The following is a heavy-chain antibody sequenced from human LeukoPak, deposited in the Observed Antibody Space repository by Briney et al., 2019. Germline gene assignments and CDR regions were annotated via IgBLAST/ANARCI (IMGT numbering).Heavy chain of an antibody. V-gene: IGHV4-39*07. Sequence: SETLSLTCTVSGGSISDSRYYWGWIRQPPGKGLEWIGSIYYSGSTYSNPSLKSRVTISVDTSKNQFSLKLSSVTAADTALYYCASLGYSSSSYWGQGTLVTVSS. CDR1: GGSISDSRYY. CDR3: ASLGYSSSSY. D-gene: IGHD6-13*01. J-gene: IGHJ4*02. CDR2: IYYSGST.